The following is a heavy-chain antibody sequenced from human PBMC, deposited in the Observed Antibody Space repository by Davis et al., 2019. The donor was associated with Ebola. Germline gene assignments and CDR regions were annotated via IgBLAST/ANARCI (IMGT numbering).Heavy chain of an antibody. CDR1: GFTFSSYW. J-gene: IGHJ6*02. D-gene: IGHD2-2*02. V-gene: IGHV3-7*03. Sequence: GESLKISCAASGFTFSSYWMSWVRQAPGKGLEWVANIKQDGSEKYYVDSVKGRFTISRDNAKNSLYLQMNSLRAEDTAVYYCARARYCSSTSCYTSYYGMDVWGQGTTVTVSS. CDR2: IKQDGSEK. CDR3: ARARYCSSTSCYTSYYGMDV.